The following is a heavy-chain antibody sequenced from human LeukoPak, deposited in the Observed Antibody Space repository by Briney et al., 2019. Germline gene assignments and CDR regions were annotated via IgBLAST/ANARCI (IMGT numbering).Heavy chain of an antibody. D-gene: IGHD6-19*01. Sequence: PSQTLSLTCTVSGGSLSSGGYYWSWIRQHPGKGLEWVGYIYYSGSTYYNPSLKSRVTISVDTSKNQFSLKLSSVTAADTAVYYCARDPEYSSGWYNWFDPWGQGTLVTVSS. J-gene: IGHJ5*02. CDR3: ARDPEYSSGWYNWFDP. V-gene: IGHV4-31*03. CDR1: GGSLSSGGYY. CDR2: IYYSGST.